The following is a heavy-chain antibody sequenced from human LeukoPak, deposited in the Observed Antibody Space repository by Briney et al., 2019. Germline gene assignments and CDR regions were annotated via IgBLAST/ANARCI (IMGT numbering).Heavy chain of an antibody. CDR2: ISGSGGGT. CDR1: GFTFSSYA. CDR3: AKVCSPTGYSPFAL. J-gene: IGHJ5*02. Sequence: PGGSLRLSCAASGFTFSSYAMSWVRQAPGTGLEWVSTISGSGGGTYYADSVKGRFTISRDNSKNTLYLQMHSLRAEDTARYYCAKVCSPTGYSPFALWGQGTRVTASS. V-gene: IGHV3-23*01. D-gene: IGHD2-2*01.